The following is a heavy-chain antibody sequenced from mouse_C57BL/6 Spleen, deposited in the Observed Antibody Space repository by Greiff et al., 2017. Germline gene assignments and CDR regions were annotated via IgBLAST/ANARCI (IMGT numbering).Heavy chain of an antibody. CDR2: IDPNSGGT. CDR1: GYTLSSYW. D-gene: IGHD1-1*01. V-gene: IGHV1-62-3*01. Sequence: QVHAKQPGAEPVKPGASVKLFCKASGYTLSSYWMHRVKQRPGRGLEWIGRIDPNSGGTKYDEKFKSKATLTVDKPSSTAYLQLSSLTSEDTAVYYCARSTGSSYYAMDYWGQGTSVTVSS. CDR3: ARSTGSSYYAMDY. J-gene: IGHJ4*01.